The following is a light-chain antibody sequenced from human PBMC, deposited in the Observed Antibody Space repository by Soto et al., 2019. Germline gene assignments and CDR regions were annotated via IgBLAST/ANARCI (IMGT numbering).Light chain of an antibody. Sequence: DIQMTQSPSTLSASVGDRVTITCRASQSISSWLAWYQQKPGKAPKLLIYKASSLESGVASRFSGSGSGTEFTLTISSLQADDSATYYCQQYNSYLWTFGQGTKVEIK. V-gene: IGKV1-5*03. CDR3: QQYNSYLWT. CDR1: QSISSW. J-gene: IGKJ1*01. CDR2: KAS.